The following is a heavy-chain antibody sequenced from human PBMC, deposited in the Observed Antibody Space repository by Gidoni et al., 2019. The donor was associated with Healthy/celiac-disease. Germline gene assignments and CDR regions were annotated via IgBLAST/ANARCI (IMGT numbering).Heavy chain of an antibody. CDR1: GVTFSSHA. D-gene: IGHD6-19*01. J-gene: IGHJ4*02. V-gene: IGHV3-23*01. CDR3: AKDRSGSGWYEFYFDY. CDR2: ISGSGAST. Sequence: EVQLLESGGGLVQPGGSLRLSCAASGVTFSSHAMSWVRQAPGKGLEWVSAISGSGASTYYADSVKGRFTISRDNSKNTLYLQMNSLRAEDTAVYYCAKDRSGSGWYEFYFDYWGQGTLVTVSS.